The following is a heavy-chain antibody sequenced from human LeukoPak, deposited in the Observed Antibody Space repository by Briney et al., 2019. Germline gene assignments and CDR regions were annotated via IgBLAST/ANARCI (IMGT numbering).Heavy chain of an antibody. CDR1: GFTFSSYA. CDR2: ISGSGGST. J-gene: IGHJ3*02. CDR3: AKVNYDYVWGGYRPDAFDI. D-gene: IGHD3-16*02. Sequence: GSLRLSCAASGFTFSSYAMSWVRQAPGKGLEWVSAISGSGGSTYYADSVKGRFTISRDNSKNTLYLQMNSLRAEDTAVYYCAKVNYDYVWGGYRPDAFDIWGQGTMVTVSS. V-gene: IGHV3-23*01.